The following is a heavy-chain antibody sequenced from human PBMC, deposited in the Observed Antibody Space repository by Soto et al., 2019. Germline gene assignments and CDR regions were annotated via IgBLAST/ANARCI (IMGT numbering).Heavy chain of an antibody. V-gene: IGHV3-48*04. CDR2: ISSSGSTI. CDR3: ARDEPAAGGGLYYYYGMDV. CDR1: GFTFSSYS. Sequence: GGSLRLSCGASGFTFSSYSMNWVRQAPGKGLEWVSYISSSGSTIYYADSVKGRFTISRDNAKNSLYLQMNSLRAEDTAVYYCARDEPAAGGGLYYYYGMDVWGQGTTVTVSS. D-gene: IGHD6-13*01. J-gene: IGHJ6*02.